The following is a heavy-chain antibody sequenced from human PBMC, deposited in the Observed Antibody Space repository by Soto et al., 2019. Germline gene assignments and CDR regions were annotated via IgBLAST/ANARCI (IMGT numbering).Heavy chain of an antibody. CDR3: AKSGGPNYDFWSVYNGVDAFDI. CDR2: ISGSGGST. J-gene: IGHJ3*02. CDR1: GFTLKSFA. Sequence: GGSLRLSCAASGFTLKSFAVIWVRQAPGKGLEWLSAISGSGGSTYYADSVKGRFTISRDNSKNTVYLLMNSLRAEDTAVYYCAKSGGPNYDFWSVYNGVDAFDIWGQGTMVTVSS. D-gene: IGHD3-3*01. V-gene: IGHV3-23*01.